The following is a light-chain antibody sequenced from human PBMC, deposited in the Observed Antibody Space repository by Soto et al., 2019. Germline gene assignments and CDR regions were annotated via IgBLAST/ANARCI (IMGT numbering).Light chain of an antibody. CDR2: GAS. CDR1: QSVSSN. J-gene: IGKJ1*01. V-gene: IGKV3-15*01. Sequence: TQSPAAVSVSQGERATLSCRASQSVSSNLAWYQHKPGQAPRLLTYGASTRATGIPARFSGSGTGTEFTLTISSLQPEDCAVYYCQQYYNWPRTFGQGTKVDIK. CDR3: QQYYNWPRT.